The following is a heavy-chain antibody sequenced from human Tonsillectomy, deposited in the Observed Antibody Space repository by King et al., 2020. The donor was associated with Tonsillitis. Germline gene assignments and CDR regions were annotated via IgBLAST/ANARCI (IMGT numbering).Heavy chain of an antibody. Sequence: QLVQSGGGVVQPGRSLRLSCAASGFTFSSYGMHWFRQAPGKGLEWVAVISYDGSNKYYADSVKGRFTISRDNSKNTLYLQMNSLRAEDTAVYYCAKSPFSSGWSDFDYWGQGTLVTVSS. J-gene: IGHJ4*02. CDR1: GFTFSSYG. CDR3: AKSPFSSGWSDFDY. V-gene: IGHV3-30*18. D-gene: IGHD6-19*01. CDR2: ISYDGSNK.